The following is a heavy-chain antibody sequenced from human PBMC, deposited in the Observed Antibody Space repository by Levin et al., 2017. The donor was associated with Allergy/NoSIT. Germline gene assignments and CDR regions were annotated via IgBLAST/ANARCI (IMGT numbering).Heavy chain of an antibody. V-gene: IGHV4-30-4*01. Sequence: SETLSLTCTVSGASVSSGAYYWSWIRQPPGKGLEWIGYIFYSGTTYYNPSLTSRVTISVDTSKNHFSLKLSSVTAADTAVYYCARIPSGILTAGFHPWGQGTLVTVSS. J-gene: IGHJ5*02. CDR2: IFYSGTT. CDR3: ARIPSGILTAGFHP. CDR1: GASVSSGAYY. D-gene: IGHD3-9*01.